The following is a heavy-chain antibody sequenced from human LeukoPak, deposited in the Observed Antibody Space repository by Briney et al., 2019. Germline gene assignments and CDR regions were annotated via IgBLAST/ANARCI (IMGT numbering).Heavy chain of an antibody. Sequence: PSETLSLTCTVSGGSISSYYWSWIRQPPGKGLEWIGYIYYSGSTNYNPSLKSRVTISVDTSKNQFSLKLSSVTAADTAVYYCARNYYDSSGIPFDYWGQGTLVTVSS. D-gene: IGHD3-22*01. CDR3: ARNYYDSSGIPFDY. V-gene: IGHV4-59*08. CDR1: GGSISSYY. J-gene: IGHJ4*02. CDR2: IYYSGST.